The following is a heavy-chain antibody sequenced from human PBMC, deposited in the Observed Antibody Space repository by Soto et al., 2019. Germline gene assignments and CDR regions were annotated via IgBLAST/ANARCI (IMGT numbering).Heavy chain of an antibody. CDR2: MYYSGST. J-gene: IGHJ6*02. CDR1: GGSISSSSDY. Sequence: ASETLSLTCNVSGGSISSSSDYWAWIRQPPGKGLEWIGTMYYSGSTYYSPSLKSRVTISVDTSKNQFSLKVSSATAADTAVYYCASLSIHFGGMDVWGQGTTVTVSS. D-gene: IGHD3-3*01. CDR3: ASLSIHFGGMDV. V-gene: IGHV4-39*01.